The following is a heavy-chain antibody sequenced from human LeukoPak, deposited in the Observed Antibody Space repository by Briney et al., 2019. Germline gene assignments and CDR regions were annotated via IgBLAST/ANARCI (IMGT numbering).Heavy chain of an antibody. D-gene: IGHD6-13*01. Sequence: QPGGSLRLSCAASGFTFSSYAMSWVRQAPGKGLEWVSAISGSGGSTYYADSVKGRFTISRDNAKNSLYLQMDSLRAEDTAVYYCARVAAVAGTSPFDYWGQGTLVTVSS. CDR2: ISGSGGST. CDR3: ARVAAVAGTSPFDY. CDR1: GFTFSSYA. J-gene: IGHJ4*02. V-gene: IGHV3-23*01.